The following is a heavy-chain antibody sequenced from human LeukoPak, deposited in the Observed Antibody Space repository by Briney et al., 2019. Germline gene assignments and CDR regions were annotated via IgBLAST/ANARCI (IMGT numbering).Heavy chain of an antibody. CDR2: ISYDGSNK. Sequence: GGSLRLSCAASGFTFSSYAMHWVRQAPGKGLEWVAVISYDGSNKYYADSVKGRFTISRDNSKNTLYLQMNSLRAEDTAVYYCARDIIEAVAGEDYWGQGTLVTVSS. CDR1: GFTFSSYA. V-gene: IGHV3-30-3*01. J-gene: IGHJ4*02. CDR3: ARDIIEAVAGEDY. D-gene: IGHD6-19*01.